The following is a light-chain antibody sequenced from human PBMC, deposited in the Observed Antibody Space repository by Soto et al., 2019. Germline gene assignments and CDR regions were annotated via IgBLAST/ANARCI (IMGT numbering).Light chain of an antibody. V-gene: IGKV3-15*01. J-gene: IGKJ3*01. CDR1: ESVHSN. CDR2: YAS. CDR3: QHYSNWPPT. Sequence: EMVMTQSPATLSESPGDRVTLSCRASESVHSNLAWYQQKPGQGPSLLIYYASTRVTGVPDRFSGSGSGTEFTLTISSLQSEDFGVYYCQHYSNWPPTFGPGTKVEIK.